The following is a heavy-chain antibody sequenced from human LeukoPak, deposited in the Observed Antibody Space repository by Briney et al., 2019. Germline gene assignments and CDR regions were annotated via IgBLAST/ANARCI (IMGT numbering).Heavy chain of an antibody. Sequence: SETLSLTCTVSGGSFSFYFWHWIRQPPGEGLDWIGEIDNRGSIQYKPSLRSRGIISIDTSGNHFSLKLTSVTAADTAVYFCAEDSDSGFQWGQGMLVTVSS. CDR1: GGSFSFYF. D-gene: IGHD3-16*01. V-gene: IGHV4-34*01. J-gene: IGHJ4*02. CDR3: AEDSDSGFQ. CDR2: IDNRGSI.